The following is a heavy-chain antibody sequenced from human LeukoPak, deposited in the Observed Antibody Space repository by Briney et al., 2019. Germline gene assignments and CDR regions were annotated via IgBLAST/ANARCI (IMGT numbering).Heavy chain of an antibody. V-gene: IGHV4-59*01. CDR2: IYYSGST. CDR3: ARGGARTYYYGMDV. D-gene: IGHD1-26*01. CDR1: GGSISSYY. Sequence: SETLSLTCTVSGGSISSYYWSWIRQPPGKGLEWIGYIYYSGSTNYNPSLKSRVTISVDTSKNQFSLKLSSVTAADTAVYYCARGGARTYYYGMDVWGQGTTVTVSS. J-gene: IGHJ6*02.